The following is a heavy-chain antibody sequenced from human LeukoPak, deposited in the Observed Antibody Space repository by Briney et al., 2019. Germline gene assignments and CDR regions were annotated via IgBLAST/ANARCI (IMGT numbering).Heavy chain of an antibody. CDR3: ASLVGGYYPPVEAFDV. V-gene: IGHV3-74*01. CDR1: GFSFRSCW. CDR2: INGDGSTT. D-gene: IGHD3-3*01. J-gene: IGHJ3*01. Sequence: GGSLRLSCAASGFSFRSCWMHWVRQAPGKELVWVSRINGDGSTTNYADSVRGRFTISRDNAKNTLYLQMNSLRANDSAVYFCASLVGGYYPPVEAFDVWGQGTMVTVSS.